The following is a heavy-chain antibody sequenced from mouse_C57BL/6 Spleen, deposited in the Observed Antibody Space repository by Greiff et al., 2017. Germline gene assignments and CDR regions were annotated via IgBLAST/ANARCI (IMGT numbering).Heavy chain of an antibody. J-gene: IGHJ4*01. CDR3: AKNLAVIDAMDY. Sequence: QVQLQQSGPGLVQPSQSLSITCTVSGFSLTGYGVHWVRQSPGNGLEWLGVIWRGASTDYNAAFMSRLSITKDNSKSPVFFKMNSLQADDTAIYYCAKNLAVIDAMDYWGQGTSVTVSS. CDR1: GFSLTGYG. V-gene: IGHV2-5*01. D-gene: IGHD6-1*01. CDR2: IWRGAST.